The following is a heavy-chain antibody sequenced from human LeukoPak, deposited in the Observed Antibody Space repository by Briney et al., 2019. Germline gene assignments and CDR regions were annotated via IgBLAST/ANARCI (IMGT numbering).Heavy chain of an antibody. CDR2: ISGSGGST. Sequence: GGSLRLSCAASGFTFSSYVVNWVRQAPGKGLEWVSGISGSGGSTYYADSVKGRFTISRDNSKTTLYLQMNSLRAEDTAVYYCAKRSGYCSSTRCYNYYYYLDVWGKGTSVTVSS. J-gene: IGHJ6*03. V-gene: IGHV3-23*01. D-gene: IGHD2-2*01. CDR3: AKRSGYCSSTRCYNYYYYLDV. CDR1: GFTFSSYV.